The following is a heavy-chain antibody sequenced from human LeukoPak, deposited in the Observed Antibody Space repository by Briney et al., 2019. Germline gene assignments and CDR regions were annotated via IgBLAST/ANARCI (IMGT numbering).Heavy chain of an antibody. D-gene: IGHD3-10*01. V-gene: IGHV4-30-2*01. CDR3: ARASGRFNAFDI. Sequence: PSQTLSLTCAVSGGSISSGGYSWSWIRQPPGKGLEWIGYFYHSGSTYYNPSLKSRVTISVDRSKNQFSLKLSSVTAADTAVHYCARASGRFNAFDIWGQGTMVTVSS. CDR2: FYHSGST. CDR1: GGSISSGGYS. J-gene: IGHJ3*02.